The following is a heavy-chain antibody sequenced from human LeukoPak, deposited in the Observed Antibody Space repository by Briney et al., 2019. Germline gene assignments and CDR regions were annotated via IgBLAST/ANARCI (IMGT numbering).Heavy chain of an antibody. D-gene: IGHD6-25*01. Sequence: SETLSLTCAVYGGSFSGYYWSWIRQPPGKGLEWIGEINHSGSTNYNPSLKSRVTISVDTSKNQFSLKLSSVTAADTAVYYCARQRLHLSAEDAFDIWGQGTMVTVSS. CDR2: INHSGST. J-gene: IGHJ3*02. CDR1: GGSFSGYY. V-gene: IGHV4-34*01. CDR3: ARQRLHLSAEDAFDI.